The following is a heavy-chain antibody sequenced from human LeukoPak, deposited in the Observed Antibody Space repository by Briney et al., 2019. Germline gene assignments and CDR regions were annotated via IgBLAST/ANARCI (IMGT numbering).Heavy chain of an antibody. CDR1: GYTFTSYG. CDR3: ARDFEPRASYFDY. D-gene: IGHD3-9*01. V-gene: IGHV1-18*01. J-gene: IGHJ4*02. Sequence: GASVTVSCKASGYTFTSYGISWVRQAPGQGLEWMGWISAYNGNTNYAQNFQGRVTMTTDTSTSTVYMELGSPRSDDTAVYYCARDFEPRASYFDYWGQGTLVTVSS. CDR2: ISAYNGNT.